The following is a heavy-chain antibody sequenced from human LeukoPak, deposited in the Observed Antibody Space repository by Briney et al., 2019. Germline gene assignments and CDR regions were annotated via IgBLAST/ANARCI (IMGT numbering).Heavy chain of an antibody. CDR3: ARATGGYCSGGSCSDGMDV. D-gene: IGHD2-15*01. J-gene: IGHJ6*02. CDR2: ISGSGDST. V-gene: IGHV3-23*01. Sequence: TGGSLRLSCAASGFTFSSYAMSWVRQAPGKGLEWVSAISGSGDSTYYADSVKGRFTSSRDNSKNTLYLQMNSLRAEDTAVYYCARATGGYCSGGSCSDGMDVWGQGTTVTVSS. CDR1: GFTFSSYA.